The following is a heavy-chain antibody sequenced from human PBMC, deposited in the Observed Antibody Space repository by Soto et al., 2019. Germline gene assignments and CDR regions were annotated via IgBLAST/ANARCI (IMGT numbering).Heavy chain of an antibody. Sequence: QVQLVQSGAEVKKPGSSVKVSCKASGGTFSSYAISWVRQAPGQGLEWMGGIIPILGTANYAQKFQGRVTITADQSTSTAYKELCSLSAEDTGVYYCAIAVDTARVPRFDYWGQGTLVTVSS. CDR1: GGTFSSYA. CDR2: IIPILGTA. CDR3: AIAVDTARVPRFDY. V-gene: IGHV1-69*01. J-gene: IGHJ4*02. D-gene: IGHD5-18*01.